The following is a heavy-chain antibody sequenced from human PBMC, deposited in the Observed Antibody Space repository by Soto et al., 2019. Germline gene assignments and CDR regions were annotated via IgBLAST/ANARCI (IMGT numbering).Heavy chain of an antibody. D-gene: IGHD4-17*01. CDR2: ISYDGSNK. CDR1: GFTFSSYA. Sequence: QVQLVESGGGVVQPGRSLRLSCAASGFTFSSYAMHWVRQAPGTGLEWVAVISYDGSNKYYADSVKGRFTISRDNSKNTLYLQMNILRAEDTAVYYCAREEKTTVVNQYDFDYWGQGTLVTVSS. J-gene: IGHJ4*02. CDR3: AREEKTTVVNQYDFDY. V-gene: IGHV3-30-3*01.